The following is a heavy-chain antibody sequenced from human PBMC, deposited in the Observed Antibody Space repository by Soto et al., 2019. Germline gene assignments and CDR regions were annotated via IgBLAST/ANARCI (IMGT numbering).Heavy chain of an antibody. V-gene: IGHV4-4*07. CDR2: IYTGGST. CDR1: GGSISSYY. J-gene: IGHJ4*02. D-gene: IGHD2-15*01. Sequence: SETLSLTCTVSGGSISSYYWSWIRQPAWKGLEWIGRIYTGGSTNYSPSLKSRVTMSVDTSKNQFSLRLTSVTAADTAVYYCARASVGPPGGGSWTMPFDIWGRGTLVTVSS. CDR3: ARASVGPPGGGSWTMPFDI.